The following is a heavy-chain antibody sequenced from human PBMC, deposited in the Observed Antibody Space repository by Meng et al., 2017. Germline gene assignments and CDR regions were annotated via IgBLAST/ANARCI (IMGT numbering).Heavy chain of an antibody. Sequence: GESLKTSCAASGFTFSSYSMNWVRQAPGKGLEWVSSISSSSSYIYYADSVKGRFNIYRDNAKNSLYMLMNSLRDEDTAVYYCGRVSCCEARPNYYWGQGTLVTVSS. CDR1: GFTFSSYS. CDR2: ISSSSSYI. J-gene: IGHJ4*02. CDR3: GRVSCCEARPNYY. V-gene: IGHV3-21*01. D-gene: IGHD2-15*01.